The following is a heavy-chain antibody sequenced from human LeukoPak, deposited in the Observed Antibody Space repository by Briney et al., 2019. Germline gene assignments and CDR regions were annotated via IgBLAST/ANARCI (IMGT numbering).Heavy chain of an antibody. CDR3: AKDTDTAVAGTLDY. J-gene: IGHJ4*02. V-gene: IGHV3-43*02. CDR2: INVDVGST. Sequence: VGSLRVSCAASGFTFEDYAMHWVRHAPGKGLEWVSRINVDVGSTYYAETVKGRVTISRDNSKNSLYLQMNSLRSEDTALYYCAKDTDTAVAGTLDYWGQGTLVTVSS. D-gene: IGHD6-19*01. CDR1: GFTFEDYA.